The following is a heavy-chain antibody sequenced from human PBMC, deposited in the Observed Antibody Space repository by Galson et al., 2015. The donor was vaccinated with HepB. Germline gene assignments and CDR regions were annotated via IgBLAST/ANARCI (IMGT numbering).Heavy chain of an antibody. CDR3: ARDESGDWGAFDI. CDR2: INAGNGNT. J-gene: IGHJ3*02. V-gene: IGHV1-3*01. D-gene: IGHD7-27*01. Sequence: SVKVSCKASGYTFTSYAMHWMRQAPGQRLEWMGWINAGNGNTKYSQKFQGRVTITRDTSASTAYMELSSLRSEDTAVYYCARDESGDWGAFDIWGQGTMVTVSS. CDR1: GYTFTSYA.